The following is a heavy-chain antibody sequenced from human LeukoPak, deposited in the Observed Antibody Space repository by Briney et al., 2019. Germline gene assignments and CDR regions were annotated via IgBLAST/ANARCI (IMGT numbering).Heavy chain of an antibody. CDR2: ISAYNGNT. CDR1: GYTFTSYG. D-gene: IGHD3-22*01. CDR3: ARDFRYYYDSSALGAFDI. J-gene: IGHJ3*02. Sequence: ASVKVSCKASGYTFTSYGISWVRQAPGQGLEWMGWISAYNGNTNYAQKLQGRVTMTTDTSTSTAYMELRSLRSDDTAVYYCARDFRYYYDSSALGAFDIWGQGTMVTVSS. V-gene: IGHV1-18*01.